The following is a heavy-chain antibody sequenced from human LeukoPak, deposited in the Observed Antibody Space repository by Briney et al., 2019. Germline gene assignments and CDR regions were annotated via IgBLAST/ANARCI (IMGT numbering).Heavy chain of an antibody. CDR3: ARGPPDY. Sequence: PGGSLRLSCAASGFTFSTHWMSWVRQAPGKGLEWVANIKIDGSEKNYVDSVKGRFTISRDNAKNSLYLQMNSLRAEDTAVYYCARGPPDYWGQGTLVTVSS. CDR1: GFTFSTHW. V-gene: IGHV3-7*01. CDR2: IKIDGSEK. J-gene: IGHJ4*02.